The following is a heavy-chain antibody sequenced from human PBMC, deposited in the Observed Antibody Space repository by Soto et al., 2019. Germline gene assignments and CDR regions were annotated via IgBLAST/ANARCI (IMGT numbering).Heavy chain of an antibody. CDR2: IYYSGST. CDR3: ARSPDSSGYYPRWYYYGMDV. D-gene: IGHD3-22*01. V-gene: IGHV4-31*03. Sequence: PSETLSLTCTVSGGSISSGGYYRSWIRQHPGKGLEWIGYIYYSGSTYYNPSLKSRVTISVDTSKNQFSLKLSSVTAADTAVYYCARSPDSSGYYPRWYYYGMDVWGQGTTVTVSS. J-gene: IGHJ6*02. CDR1: GGSISSGGYY.